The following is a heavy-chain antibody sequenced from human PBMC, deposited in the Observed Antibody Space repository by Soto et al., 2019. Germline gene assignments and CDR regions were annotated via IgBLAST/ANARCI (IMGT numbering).Heavy chain of an antibody. V-gene: IGHV3-23*01. D-gene: IGHD3-22*01. Sequence: GGSLRLSCAVSGFTFSSYAMSWVRQAPGKGLEWVSTISVSGGNTYYADSVKGRLTISRDNSKNTLYLQMNSLRAEDTAVYHCATDISGYYPSWFDPWGQGTLVTVSS. CDR2: ISVSGGNT. J-gene: IGHJ5*02. CDR3: ATDISGYYPSWFDP. CDR1: GFTFSSYA.